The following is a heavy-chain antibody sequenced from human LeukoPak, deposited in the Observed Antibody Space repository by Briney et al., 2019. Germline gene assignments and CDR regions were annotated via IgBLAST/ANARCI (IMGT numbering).Heavy chain of an antibody. D-gene: IGHD2-2*01. J-gene: IGHJ4*02. Sequence: GGSLRLSCAASGFTFSSHSMDWVRQAPGKGLEWVSSITSSSSYIYYADSVKGRFTISRDNARNSLYLQMNSLRAEDTAVYFCARDPYCSSTSCPGGFDYWGQGTLVTVSS. CDR3: ARDPYCSSTSCPGGFDY. CDR1: GFTFSSHS. CDR2: ITSSSSYI. V-gene: IGHV3-21*01.